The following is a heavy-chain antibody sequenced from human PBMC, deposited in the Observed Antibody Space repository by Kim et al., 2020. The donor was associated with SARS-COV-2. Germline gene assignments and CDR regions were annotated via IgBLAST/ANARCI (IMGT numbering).Heavy chain of an antibody. V-gene: IGHV4-59*13. CDR1: GGSISSYS. Sequence: SETLSLTCTVSGGSISSYSWSWIRQPPGKGLEWIGYIYYSGSTNYNPSLKSRVTISLDTSKNQFSLKLSSVTAADTAVYYCARELWESGEYFFDYCGQGTLVTVSS. D-gene: IGHD1-26*01. J-gene: IGHJ4*02. CDR3: ARELWESGEYFFDY. CDR2: IYYSGST.